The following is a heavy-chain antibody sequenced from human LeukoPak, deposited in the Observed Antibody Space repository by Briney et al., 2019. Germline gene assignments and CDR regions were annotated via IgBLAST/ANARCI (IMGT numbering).Heavy chain of an antibody. D-gene: IGHD4-17*01. J-gene: IGHJ4*02. CDR3: ARDRRGDDYGDYIDY. CDR1: GFTFSSYA. CDR2: ISYDGSNK. Sequence: PGRSLRLSCAASGFTFSSYAMHWVRQAPGKGLEWVAVISYDGSNKYYADSVKGRFTISRDNSKNSLYLQMNSLRAEDTAVYYCARDRRGDDYGDYIDYWGQGTLVTVSS. V-gene: IGHV3-30*04.